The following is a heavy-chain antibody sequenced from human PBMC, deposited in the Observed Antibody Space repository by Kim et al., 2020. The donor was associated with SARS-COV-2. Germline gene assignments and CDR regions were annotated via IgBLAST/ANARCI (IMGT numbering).Heavy chain of an antibody. J-gene: IGHJ3*02. D-gene: IGHD2-8*01. Sequence: QKLQGRVTMTTDTSTSTAYMELRSLRSDDTAVYYCASLVYATHTEAAFDIWGQGTMVTVSS. V-gene: IGHV1-18*01. CDR3: ASLVYATHTEAAFDI.